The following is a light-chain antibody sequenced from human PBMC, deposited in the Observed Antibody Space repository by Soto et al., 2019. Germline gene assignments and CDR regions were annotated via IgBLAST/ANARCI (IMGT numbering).Light chain of an antibody. CDR3: QQYYSTPLT. V-gene: IGKV4-1*01. CDR2: WAS. J-gene: IGKJ4*01. CDR1: QSVLYYSNNKNY. Sequence: DIVMTQSPDSLAVSLGERATINCKSSQSVLYYSNNKNYLGWYQKKPGQPPKLLISWASTRESGVPDRFSGSGYGTDFTLTISSLQAEDVAVYYCQQYYSTPLTFGGGTKVEIK.